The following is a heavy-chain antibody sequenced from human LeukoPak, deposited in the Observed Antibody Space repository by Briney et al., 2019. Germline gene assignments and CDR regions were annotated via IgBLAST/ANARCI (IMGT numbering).Heavy chain of an antibody. D-gene: IGHD3-22*01. J-gene: IGHJ4*02. CDR3: ARYRSDYGYYYDSSGYFFY. CDR1: GYTFTSYY. Sequence: VATVKVSCTASGYTFTSYYMNWVRQPPGKGLEWMGIINPSGGSKSYAKTFPGRVIMTKETYTSTVYMEPSSPRSEATAEYYCARYRSDYGYYYDSSGYFFYGGQGTRVSVSS. V-gene: IGHV1-46*01. CDR2: INPSGGSK.